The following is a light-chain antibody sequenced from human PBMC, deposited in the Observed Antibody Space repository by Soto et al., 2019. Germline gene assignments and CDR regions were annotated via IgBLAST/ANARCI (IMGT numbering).Light chain of an antibody. V-gene: IGKV3-15*01. Sequence: EIVMTQSPATLSVSPGERATLSCRASQSVSSNLAWYQQKPGQAPRLFIYDASTRATGIPARFSGSGSGTEFTLTISSLQSEDFAVYYCQQYNYWPPWTFGQGTKVEIK. CDR3: QQYNYWPPWT. CDR2: DAS. CDR1: QSVSSN. J-gene: IGKJ1*01.